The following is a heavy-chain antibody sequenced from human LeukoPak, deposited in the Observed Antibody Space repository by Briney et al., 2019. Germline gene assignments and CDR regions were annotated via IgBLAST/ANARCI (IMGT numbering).Heavy chain of an antibody. D-gene: IGHD3-10*01. CDR1: GNIFTNYH. CDR3: ATEAPGSYRFDN. V-gene: IGHV1-46*01. CDR2: VYTDGGTI. Sequence: ASVKVSCKASGNIFTNYHLHWVRLAPGRGLEWMGAVYTDGGTITNTRSFQDRVTMTRDVSTRTVYMELSSLNSGDTAVYYCATEAPGSYRFDNWGQEILVTVSS. J-gene: IGHJ4*02.